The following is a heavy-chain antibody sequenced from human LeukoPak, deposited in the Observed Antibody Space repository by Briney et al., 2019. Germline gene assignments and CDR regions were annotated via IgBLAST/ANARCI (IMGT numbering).Heavy chain of an antibody. V-gene: IGHV4-59*01. Sequence: PSETLSLTCTVSGGSFNSYYWSWIRQPPGKGLEWIGYIYYSGGTNYNPSLKSRVTISIDMSKNQFSLKLRSVTAADTAVYYCARGPTKNYFDYWGQGTLVTVSS. CDR1: GGSFNSYY. J-gene: IGHJ4*02. CDR3: ARGPTKNYFDY. CDR2: IYYSGGT.